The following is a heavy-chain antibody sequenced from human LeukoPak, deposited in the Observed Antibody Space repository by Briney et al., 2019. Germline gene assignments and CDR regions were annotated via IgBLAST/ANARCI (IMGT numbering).Heavy chain of an antibody. CDR2: IRYDGINQ. Sequence: GGSLRLSCAASGFTFSDYGMHWVRQAPGKGLGWVTFIRYDGINQYYADSVKGRFTISRDNSKNTLDLQMNSLRAEDTAVYYCAKDGYYFGSGTYAGYWGQGTLVTVSS. CDR1: GFTFSDYG. V-gene: IGHV3-30*02. CDR3: AKDGYYFGSGTYAGY. J-gene: IGHJ4*02. D-gene: IGHD3-10*01.